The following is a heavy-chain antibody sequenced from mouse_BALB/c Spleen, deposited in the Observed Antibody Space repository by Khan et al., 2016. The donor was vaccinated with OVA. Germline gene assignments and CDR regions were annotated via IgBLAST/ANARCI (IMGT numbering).Heavy chain of an antibody. V-gene: IGHV1S82*01. CDR1: GYSFTSYW. CDR2: IHPSDSET. Sequence: QVQLQQSGAELVRPGGSVKLSCKASGYSFTSYWMNWMKQRPGQGLEWIGIIHPSDSETRLNQKFEDKATLTVDKSYSTAYMQLSSPTSADSAVGYCARGTPPSSWYFAFWGAGTTVTVSS. CDR3: ARGTPPSSWYFAF. J-gene: IGHJ1*01. D-gene: IGHD2-3*01.